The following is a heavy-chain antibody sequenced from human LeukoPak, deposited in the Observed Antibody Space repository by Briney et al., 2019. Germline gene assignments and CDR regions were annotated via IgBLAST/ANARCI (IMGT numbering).Heavy chain of an antibody. CDR1: GYTFTSYD. J-gene: IGHJ3*02. D-gene: IGHD6-19*01. CDR2: MNPNSGNT. Sequence: ASVTVSCKASGYTFTSYDINWVRQAPGQGLEWMGWMNPNSGNTGYAQKFQGRVTITRNTSISTAYMELSSLRSEDTAVYYCPSSGWPYDAFDIWGQGTMVTVSS. V-gene: IGHV1-8*03. CDR3: PSSGWPYDAFDI.